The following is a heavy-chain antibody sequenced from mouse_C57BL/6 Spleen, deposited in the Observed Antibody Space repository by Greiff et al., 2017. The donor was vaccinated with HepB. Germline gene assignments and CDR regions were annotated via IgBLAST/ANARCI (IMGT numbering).Heavy chain of an antibody. CDR2: ISSGGSYT. J-gene: IGHJ1*03. V-gene: IGHV5-6*01. CDR3: ARHGATTSYWYFDV. CDR1: GFTFSSYG. Sequence: EVQLQESGGDLVKPGGSLKLSCAASGFTFSSYGMSWVRQTPDKRLEWVATISSGGSYTYYPDSVKGRFTISRDNAKNTLYLQMSSLKSEDTAMYYCARHGATTSYWYFDVWGTGTTVTVSS. D-gene: IGHD1-1*01.